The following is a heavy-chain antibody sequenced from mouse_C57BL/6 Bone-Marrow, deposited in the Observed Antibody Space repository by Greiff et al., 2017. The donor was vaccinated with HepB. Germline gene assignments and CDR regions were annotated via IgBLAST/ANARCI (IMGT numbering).Heavy chain of an antibody. Sequence: QVQLQQSGAELMKPGASVKLSCKATGYTFTGYWIEWVKQRPGHGLEWIGEILPGSGSTNYNEKFKGKATFTADTSSNTAYMQLSSLTTEDSAIYYCARSGVDYYGSSSAWFAYWGQGTLVTVSA. CDR3: ARSGVDYYGSSSAWFAY. V-gene: IGHV1-9*01. CDR2: ILPGSGST. J-gene: IGHJ3*01. D-gene: IGHD1-1*01. CDR1: GYTFTGYW.